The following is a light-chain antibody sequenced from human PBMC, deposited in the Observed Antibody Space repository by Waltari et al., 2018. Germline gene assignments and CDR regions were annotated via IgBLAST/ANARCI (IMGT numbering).Light chain of an antibody. CDR3: QQYGSSPPT. Sequence: DIQMTQSPSSLSASVGDRVTITCRASQSITSRLNWYQQKPGKAPKVLIYAASSLQSGVPSRFSGSGSGTDFTLTISSLQPEDFAVYYCQQYGSSPPTFGQGTKVEIK. V-gene: IGKV1-39*01. CDR2: AAS. CDR1: QSITSR. J-gene: IGKJ1*01.